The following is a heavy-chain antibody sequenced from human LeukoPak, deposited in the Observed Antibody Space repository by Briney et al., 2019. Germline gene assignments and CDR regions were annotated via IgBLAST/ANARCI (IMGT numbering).Heavy chain of an antibody. CDR3: ARGGPRDCSSTSCSINWFDP. CDR1: GYTFTSYG. V-gene: IGHV1-18*01. CDR2: ISAYNGNT. J-gene: IGHJ5*02. Sequence: ASVKVSCKASGYTFTSYGISWVRQAPGQGLEWMGWISAYNGNTNYAQKLQGRVTMTTDTSTSTAYMELRSLRSDDTAVYYCARGGPRDCSSTSCSINWFDPWGQGTLVTVSS. D-gene: IGHD2-2*01.